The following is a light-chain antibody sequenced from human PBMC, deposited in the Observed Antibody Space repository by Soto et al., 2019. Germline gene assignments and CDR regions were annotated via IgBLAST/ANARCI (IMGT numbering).Light chain of an antibody. V-gene: IGLV2-8*01. CDR1: NSDVGTYNY. Sequence: QSVLAQPPSASGSPGQSVTITCTGTNSDVGTYNYVSWYQHHPGKAPKFMIYEVSKRPLGVPDRFSGSKSGNTASLTVSGLQAEDEADYYCSSYAGSNNVVFGGGTQLTVL. CDR3: SSYAGSNNVV. J-gene: IGLJ2*01. CDR2: EVS.